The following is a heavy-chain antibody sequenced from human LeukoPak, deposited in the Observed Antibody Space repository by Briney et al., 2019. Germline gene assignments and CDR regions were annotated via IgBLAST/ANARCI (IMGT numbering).Heavy chain of an antibody. CDR1: GFTFSSYW. CDR3: ARVTLIAGASHFDY. Sequence: PGGSLRLSCAASGFTFSSYWMSWVRQAPGKGLEWVANIKQDGSEKYYVDSVKGRFTISRDNAKNSLYLQMNSLRAEDTAVYYCARVTLIAGASHFDYWGQGTLVSVSS. CDR2: IKQDGSEK. D-gene: IGHD1-26*01. V-gene: IGHV3-7*01. J-gene: IGHJ4*02.